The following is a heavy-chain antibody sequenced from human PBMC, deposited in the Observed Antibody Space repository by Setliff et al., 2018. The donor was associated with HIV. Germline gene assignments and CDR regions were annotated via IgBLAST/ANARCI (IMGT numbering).Heavy chain of an antibody. V-gene: IGHV3-48*01. J-gene: IGHJ4*01. CDR2: ITSSSSTV. CDR3: ASFYGDYGY. D-gene: IGHD3-10*01. Sequence: PGGSLRLSCAASGFTFSSYSMNWVRQAPGKGLEWVSYITSSSSTVYYADSVKGRFTISRDNAKNSLYLQMNSLRAEDTAVYYCASFYGDYGYRGHGTQVTVSS. CDR1: GFTFSSYS.